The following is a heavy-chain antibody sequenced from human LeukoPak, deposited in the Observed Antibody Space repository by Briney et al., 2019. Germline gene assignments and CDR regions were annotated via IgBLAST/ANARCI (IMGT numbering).Heavy chain of an antibody. CDR2: IYSGGST. CDR1: GFTVSSNY. J-gene: IGHJ4*02. D-gene: IGHD4-17*01. Sequence: PGGSLRLSCAASGFTVSSNYMNWVRQAPGKGLEWVSVIYSGGSTYYADFVKGRFTISRDNSKNTLYLQMNSLRAEDTAVYYCAREAVTRNYFDYWAQGTLVTVSS. CDR3: AREAVTRNYFDY. V-gene: IGHV3-53*01.